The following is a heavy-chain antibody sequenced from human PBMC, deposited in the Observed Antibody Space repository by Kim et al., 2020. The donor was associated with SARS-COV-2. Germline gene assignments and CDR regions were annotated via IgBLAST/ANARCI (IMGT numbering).Heavy chain of an antibody. CDR3: ARAYYCSGGSCYYWHFSGTNWFDH. J-gene: IGHJ5*02. CDR1: GGSFSGYY. Sequence: SETLSLTCAVYGGSFSGYYWSWIRQPPGKGLEWIGEINHSGSTNYNPSLKSRVTISVDTSKNQFSLKLSSVTAADTAVYYCARAYYCSGGSCYYWHFSGTNWFDHWGQGTLVTVSS. CDR2: INHSGST. V-gene: IGHV4-34*01. D-gene: IGHD2-15*01.